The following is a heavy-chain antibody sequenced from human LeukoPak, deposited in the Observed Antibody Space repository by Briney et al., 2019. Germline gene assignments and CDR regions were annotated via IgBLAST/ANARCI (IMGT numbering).Heavy chain of an antibody. CDR3: AKGVYYYDSSGYYYFDY. J-gene: IGHJ4*02. CDR2: ISGSGGST. Sequence: GGSLRLSCAASGFTFSSYAMSWVRQAPGKELEWVSAISGSGGSTYYADSVKGRFTISRDNSKNTLYLQMNSLRAEDTAVYYCAKGVYYYDSSGYYYFDYWGQGTLVTVSS. V-gene: IGHV3-23*01. CDR1: GFTFSSYA. D-gene: IGHD3-22*01.